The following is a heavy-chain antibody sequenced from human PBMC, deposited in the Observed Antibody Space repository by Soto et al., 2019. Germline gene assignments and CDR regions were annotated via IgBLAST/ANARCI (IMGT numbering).Heavy chain of an antibody. CDR1: GDSVTSHY. D-gene: IGHD6-25*01. Sequence: SETLSLTCSFSGDSVTSHYLTWIRQSPGKGLEFIGCMYYSGTTYYNPSLKSRVTISVDTSKNQFTLKLISVTAADTAVYYCAVVDSTGNWFDPWGEGALVTVSS. V-gene: IGHV4-59*04. J-gene: IGHJ5*02. CDR2: MYYSGTT. CDR3: AVVDSTGNWFDP.